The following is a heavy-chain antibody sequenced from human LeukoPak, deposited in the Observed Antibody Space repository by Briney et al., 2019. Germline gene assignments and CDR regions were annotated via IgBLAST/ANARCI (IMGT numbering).Heavy chain of an antibody. V-gene: IGHV3-7*01. D-gene: IGHD3-10*01. CDR3: ARELVQYYYGSGSYFYYYYMDV. CDR2: IKQDGSEK. Sequence: PGGSLRLSCAASGFTFSSYWMSWVRQAPGKGLEWVANIKQDGSEKYYVDSVKGRFTISRDNAKNSLYLQMNSLRAEDTAVYYCARELVQYYYGSGSYFYYYYMDVWGRGTTVTISS. CDR1: GFTFSSYW. J-gene: IGHJ6*03.